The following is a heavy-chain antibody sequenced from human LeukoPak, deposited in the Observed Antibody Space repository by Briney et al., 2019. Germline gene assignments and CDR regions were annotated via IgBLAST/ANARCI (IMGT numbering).Heavy chain of an antibody. CDR1: GVTFSSYL. CDR2: INSDGSIT. CDR3: ARRSRGTGSWYYFDY. V-gene: IGHV3-74*01. Sequence: GGSLRLSCAASGVTFSSYLMHWVRQAPGKGLVWVSRINSDGSITIYADSVKGRFTISRDNAKNSLYLQMNSLRAEDTAVYYCARRSRGTGSWYYFDYWGQGTLVTVSS. D-gene: IGHD3-10*01. J-gene: IGHJ4*02.